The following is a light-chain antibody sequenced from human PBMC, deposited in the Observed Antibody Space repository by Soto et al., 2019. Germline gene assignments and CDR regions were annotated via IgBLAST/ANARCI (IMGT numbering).Light chain of an antibody. CDR2: KAS. CDR3: QQYETFSPWT. Sequence: DIQMTQSPSTLSASVGDRVTITCRASQSLSSWLAWYQQKPGKAPKLLIYKASSLQSGVPSRFSGTGSGTEFTLTITSLQPDDFATYYCQQYETFSPWTFGQGTKVDI. CDR1: QSLSSW. V-gene: IGKV1-5*03. J-gene: IGKJ1*01.